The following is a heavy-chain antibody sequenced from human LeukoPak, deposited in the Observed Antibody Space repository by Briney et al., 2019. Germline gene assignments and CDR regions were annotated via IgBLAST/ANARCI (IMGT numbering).Heavy chain of an antibody. V-gene: IGHV3-23*01. Sequence: GGTLRLSCAGSGFRFSIYGMNWVRQAPGKGLEWVSGISPGGGPTYYAESVKGRFTISRDDSKNTLYLQMNNLRVEDTAVYYCAKDGAWLRFDDWGQGILVTVSS. CDR1: GFRFSIYG. J-gene: IGHJ4*02. D-gene: IGHD5-12*01. CDR3: AKDGAWLRFDD. CDR2: ISPGGGPT.